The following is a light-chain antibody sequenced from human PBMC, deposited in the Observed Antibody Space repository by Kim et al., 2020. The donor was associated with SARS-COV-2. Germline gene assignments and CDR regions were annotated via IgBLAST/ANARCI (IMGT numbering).Light chain of an antibody. Sequence: QKVTTSCPGRSPTIGVNPVTWYQHLPRPAPKVLFHRNDQRPSGVPARFSCAKSGTSASLAISGLQSEDEADYHCAAWDDSLKGVVFGGGTKLTVL. J-gene: IGLJ2*01. CDR1: SPTIGVNP. CDR2: RND. V-gene: IGLV1-44*01. CDR3: AAWDDSLKGVV.